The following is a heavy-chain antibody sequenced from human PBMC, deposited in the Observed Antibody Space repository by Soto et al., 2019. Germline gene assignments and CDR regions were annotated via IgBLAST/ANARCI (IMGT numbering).Heavy chain of an antibody. V-gene: IGHV3-11*01. CDR3: ARDQGYYESSGYFDY. Sequence: PGGSLRLSCAASGFTFSDYYMSWIRQAPGKGLEWVSYISSSGSIIYYADSVKGRFTISRDNAKNSLYLQVNSLRAEDTAVYYCARDQGYYESSGYFDYWGQGTLVTVSS. J-gene: IGHJ4*02. CDR1: GFTFSDYY. CDR2: ISSSGSII. D-gene: IGHD3-22*01.